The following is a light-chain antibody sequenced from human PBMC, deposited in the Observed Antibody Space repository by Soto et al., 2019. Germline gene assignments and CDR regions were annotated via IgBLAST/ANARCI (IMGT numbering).Light chain of an antibody. CDR3: QQRSNWIT. CDR1: QSVSNY. J-gene: IGKJ5*01. CDR2: DAS. V-gene: IGKV3-11*01. Sequence: ESVLAQSPATLSLSRGERATLSCRTSQSVSNYLAWYQQKPGQAPRLLIYDASNRATGIPARFSGSGSGTDFTLTISSLEPEDFAVYYCQQRSNWITFGQGTRLEIK.